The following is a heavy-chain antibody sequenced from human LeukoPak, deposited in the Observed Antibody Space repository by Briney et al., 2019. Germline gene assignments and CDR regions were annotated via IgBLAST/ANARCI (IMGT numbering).Heavy chain of an antibody. Sequence: SETLSLTCTVSGGSISSSSYYWGRNPPPPGKGLGGIGRNYYSGSTYYNPSLKSRVTISVDTSKNQFSLKLSSVTAADTAVYYCATAPMVRGVKWPSFDYWGQGTLVTVSS. J-gene: IGHJ4*02. CDR2: NYYSGST. D-gene: IGHD3-10*01. CDR3: ATAPMVRGVKWPSFDY. CDR1: GGSISSSSYY. V-gene: IGHV4-39*07.